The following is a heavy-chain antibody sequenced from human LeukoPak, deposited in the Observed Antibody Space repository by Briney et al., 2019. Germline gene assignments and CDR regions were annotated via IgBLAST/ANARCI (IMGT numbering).Heavy chain of an antibody. CDR1: GFTFSSYW. CDR2: INSDGSST. CDR3: ASEYCSSTSCYTNWFDP. J-gene: IGHJ5*02. Sequence: GGSLRLSCAASGFTFSSYWMHWVRQAPGKGLVWVSRINSDGSSTSYADSGKGRFTISRDNAKNTLYLQMNSLRAEDTAVYYCASEYCSSTSCYTNWFDPWGQGTLVTVSS. D-gene: IGHD2-2*02. V-gene: IGHV3-74*01.